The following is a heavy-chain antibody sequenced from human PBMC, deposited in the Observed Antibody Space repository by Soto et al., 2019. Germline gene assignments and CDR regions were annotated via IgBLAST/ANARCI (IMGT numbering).Heavy chain of an antibody. V-gene: IGHV4-4*02. Sequence: PSETLSLTCAVSGGSISSTNWWSWARQPPGKGLEWIGEIFHSGSTNYNPSLKSRVTISVDKSKNQFSLKLNSVTAADTAVYYCARVGSGYHPWGQGTLVTVS. J-gene: IGHJ5*02. CDR3: ARVGSGYHP. D-gene: IGHD3-22*01. CDR2: IFHSGST. CDR1: GGSISSTNW.